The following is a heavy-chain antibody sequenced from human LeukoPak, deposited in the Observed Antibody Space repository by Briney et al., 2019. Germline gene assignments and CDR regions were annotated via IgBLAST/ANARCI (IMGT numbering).Heavy chain of an antibody. CDR2: SYRDLSKT. V-gene: IGHV3-74*01. Sequence: GGSLRLSCAASGFTFSSYWMNWVRQTPGKGLVWVLGSYRDLSKTNYADSVKGRFTVSRDNAKNTLHLQMNSLRAEDTGVYYCAELGITMIGGVWGKGTTVTISS. D-gene: IGHD3-10*02. CDR1: GFTFSSYW. CDR3: AELGITMIGGV. J-gene: IGHJ6*04.